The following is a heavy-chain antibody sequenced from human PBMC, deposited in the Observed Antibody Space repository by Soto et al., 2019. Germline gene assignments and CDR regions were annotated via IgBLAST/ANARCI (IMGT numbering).Heavy chain of an antibody. D-gene: IGHD3-16*01. CDR2: ISPTATTT. J-gene: IGHJ3*02. V-gene: IGHV3-11*01. CDR1: GFTFSDYY. CDR3: ATSKLGVGDAFHI. Sequence: PGGSLRLSCAASGFTFSDYYMNWIRQAPGKGLEWVSYISPTATTTYYADSVKGRFTISRDNAKNSLYLQMNSLRAEDTAVYYCATSKLGVGDAFHIWGQGTMVTVSS.